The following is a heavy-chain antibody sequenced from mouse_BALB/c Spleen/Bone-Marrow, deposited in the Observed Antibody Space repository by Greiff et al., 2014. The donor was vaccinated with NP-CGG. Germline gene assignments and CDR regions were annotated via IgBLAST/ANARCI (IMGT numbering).Heavy chain of an antibody. D-gene: IGHD1-1*01. CDR2: IYPGNSDT. J-gene: IGHJ3*01. CDR1: GYTFTSYW. CDR3: TRVYYYGSAWFAY. V-gene: IGHV1-5*01. Sequence: VQLKQSGTVLARPGASVKMSCKASGYTFTSYWMHWVKQRPGQGLEWIGAIYPGNSDTSYNQKFKGKAKLTAVTSTSTAYMELSGLTNEGSAVYYGTRVYYYGSAWFAYWGQGTLVTVSA.